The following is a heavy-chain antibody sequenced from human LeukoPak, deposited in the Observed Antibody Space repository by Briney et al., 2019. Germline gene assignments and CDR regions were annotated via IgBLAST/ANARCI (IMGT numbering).Heavy chain of an antibody. CDR2: IRPSGDNT. Sequence: GGSLRLSCAASGFTFSSYDMTWVRQAPRRGLEWVSSIRPSGDNTYYGDSVKGRFTISRDNSKNTVYLQMNSLRAEDTAVYYCARFIAAPYYFDYWGRGTLVTVSS. D-gene: IGHD6-13*01. CDR1: GFTFSSYD. CDR3: ARFIAAPYYFDY. V-gene: IGHV3-23*01. J-gene: IGHJ4*02.